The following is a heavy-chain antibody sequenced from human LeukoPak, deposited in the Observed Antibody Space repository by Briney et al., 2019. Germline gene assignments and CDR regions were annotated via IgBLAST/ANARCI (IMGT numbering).Heavy chain of an antibody. J-gene: IGHJ4*02. D-gene: IGHD4-4*01. CDR2: IYYSGNT. Sequence: SETLSLTCTVSGGSISSYYWSWIRQPPGKGLEWIGYIYYSGNTNYNPSLKSRVTISVDTSKNQFSLKLSSVTAADTAGYYCARDLFYSNGFDSWGQGTLVTVSS. V-gene: IGHV4-59*01. CDR3: ARDLFYSNGFDS. CDR1: GGSISSYY.